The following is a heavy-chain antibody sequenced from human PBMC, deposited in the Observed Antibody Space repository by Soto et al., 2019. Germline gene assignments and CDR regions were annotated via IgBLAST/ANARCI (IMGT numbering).Heavy chain of an antibody. V-gene: IGHV3-23*01. CDR2: ISGSGVST. CDR1: GFSFSSCA. D-gene: IGHD2-2*01. Sequence: EVSLRRSGAASGFSFSSCALGCIRQAPGRGLECVSAISGSGVSTFYADSVKGRFTISRDNSKNTLYLQMNSLRAEDTAVSYCAKHVGGYCSSSSCLYFDYWGQGTLVTVSS. CDR3: AKHVGGYCSSSSCLYFDY. J-gene: IGHJ4*02.